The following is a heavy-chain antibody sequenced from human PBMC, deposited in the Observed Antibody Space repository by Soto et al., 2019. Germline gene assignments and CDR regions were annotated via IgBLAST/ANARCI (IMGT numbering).Heavy chain of an antibody. J-gene: IGHJ4*02. V-gene: IGHV1-3*01. Sequence: ASATVSCKASGYTSTNSGMHWVRQAPGQRVEWMGWINAGSGNTKYSQKFQGRLTITRDTSASTVYMELSSLRSEDTAVYYCANDIIVIPGAKRLDYWGQGALVTVSS. CDR2: INAGSGNT. CDR3: ANDIIVIPGAKRLDY. CDR1: GYTSTNSG. D-gene: IGHD2-2*01.